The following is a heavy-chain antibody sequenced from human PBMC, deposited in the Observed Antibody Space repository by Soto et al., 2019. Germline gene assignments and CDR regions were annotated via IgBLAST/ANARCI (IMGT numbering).Heavy chain of an antibody. CDR1: GFTFRAYS. CDR3: VRDLLEGYGHARQPDY. D-gene: IGHD2-15*01. Sequence: GGSLRLSCVASGFTFRAYSMSWVRRAPGQGLEWVASITSSNTYIYYTRSVEGRFTISRDDAKNSLHLQMNTLRAEDTAVYYCVRDLLEGYGHARQPDYWGQGTLVTVSS. V-gene: IGHV3-21*06. CDR2: ITSSNTYI. J-gene: IGHJ4*02.